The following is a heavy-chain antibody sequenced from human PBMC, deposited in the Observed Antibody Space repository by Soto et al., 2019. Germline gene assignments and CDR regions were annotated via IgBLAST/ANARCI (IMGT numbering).Heavy chain of an antibody. Sequence: QVQLVESGGGVVQPGRSLRLSCAASGFTFSNYGMHWVRQAPGKGLEWVAIIWHDGSNKYYADSVKGRFTISRDNSKNTVYLKMNSLRAEDRAVSCCASDPSFDIWGQGTMVTVSS. CDR2: IWHDGSNK. V-gene: IGHV3-33*01. J-gene: IGHJ3*02. CDR3: ASDPSFDI. CDR1: GFTFSNYG.